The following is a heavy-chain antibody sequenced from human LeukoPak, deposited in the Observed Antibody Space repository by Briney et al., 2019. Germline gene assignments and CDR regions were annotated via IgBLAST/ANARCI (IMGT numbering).Heavy chain of an antibody. CDR3: ARRRYASSFIDY. D-gene: IGHD6-6*01. CDR1: GGSISSSGYY. CDR2: IYYDGNT. Sequence: SETLSLTCTVSGGSISSSGYYWGWIRQPPGKGLEWIGNIYYDGNTYYNPSLKSRVTMSVDTSRNQFSLKLSSVTAADTAVYYCARRRYASSFIDYWGQGTLVTVSS. J-gene: IGHJ4*02. V-gene: IGHV4-39*01.